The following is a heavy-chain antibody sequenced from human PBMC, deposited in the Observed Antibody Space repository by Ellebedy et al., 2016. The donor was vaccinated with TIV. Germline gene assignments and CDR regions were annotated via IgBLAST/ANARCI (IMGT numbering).Heavy chain of an antibody. V-gene: IGHV3-66*01. D-gene: IGHD3-10*01. J-gene: IGHJ4*02. CDR3: GRASGSGSCY. CDR1: GFTVSSNY. CDR2: IYSGGST. Sequence: GESLKISCAASGFTVSSNYMSWVRQAPGKGLEWVSVIYSGGSTYYADSVKGRFTISRDNAKNSLYLQMNSLRAEDTAVYFCGRASGSGSCYWGQGTLVTVSP.